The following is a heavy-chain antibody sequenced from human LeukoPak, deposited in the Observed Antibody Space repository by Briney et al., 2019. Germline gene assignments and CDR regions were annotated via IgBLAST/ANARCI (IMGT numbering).Heavy chain of an antibody. D-gene: IGHD1-26*01. CDR2: ISYDGSNK. CDR1: GFTFISYA. Sequence: GGSLRLSCAASGFTFISYAMHWVRQAPGKGLEWVAVISYDGSNKYYADSVKGRFTISRDNSKNTLYLQMYSLRPEDTAVYYCARSEWEQGYGFDIWGQGTMVTVSS. CDR3: ARSEWEQGYGFDI. J-gene: IGHJ3*02. V-gene: IGHV3-30*04.